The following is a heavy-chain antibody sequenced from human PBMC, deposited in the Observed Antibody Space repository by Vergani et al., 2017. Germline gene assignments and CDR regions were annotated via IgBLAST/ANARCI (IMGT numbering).Heavy chain of an antibody. CDR2: TGYDGNNK. V-gene: IGHV3-33*01. D-gene: IGHD5-12*01. J-gene: IGHJ5*02. CDR3: ARDLRLLYSRFDP. CDR1: GFTFNQYG. Sequence: QVQLVESGGGVVQPGRSLRLSCAASGFTFNQYGMHWVRQAPGKGLEWVAVTGYDGNNKQYADSVKGRFTISRDNSKSTMYLQMNSLRDEDTGVDYCARDLRLLYSRFDPWGQGTLVTVSS.